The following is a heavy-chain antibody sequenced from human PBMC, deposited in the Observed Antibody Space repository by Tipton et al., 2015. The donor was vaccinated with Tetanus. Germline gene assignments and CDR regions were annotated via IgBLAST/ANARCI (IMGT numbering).Heavy chain of an antibody. CDR2: IDPSDSYT. V-gene: IGHV5-10-1*01. Sequence: QLVQSGAEVKKPGESLRISCKGSGYSFTSYWVSWVRQMPGKGLEWMGRIDPSDSYTNYSPSFQGHVTISADKSISTAYLQWSSLKASDTAMYYCARHPTTEYYFDYWGQGTLVTVSS. J-gene: IGHJ4*02. CDR3: ARHPTTEYYFDY. CDR1: GYSFTSYW. D-gene: IGHD4-11*01.